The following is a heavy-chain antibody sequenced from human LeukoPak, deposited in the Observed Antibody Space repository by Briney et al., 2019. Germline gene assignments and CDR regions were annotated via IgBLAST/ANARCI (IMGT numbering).Heavy chain of an antibody. CDR2: INPSGGNT. D-gene: IGHD6-13*01. Sequence: ASVKVSCKASGYTFTSYYMHWVRQAPGQGLEWMGIINPSGGNTGYAQKFQGRVTMTRNTSISTAYMELSSLRSEDTAVYYCARGAAAVHRGDYWGQGTLVTVSS. CDR3: ARGAAAVHRGDY. V-gene: IGHV1-46*01. CDR1: GYTFTSYY. J-gene: IGHJ4*02.